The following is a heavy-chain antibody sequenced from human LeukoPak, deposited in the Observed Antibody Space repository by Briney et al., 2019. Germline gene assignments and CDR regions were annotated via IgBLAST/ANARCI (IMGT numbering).Heavy chain of an antibody. CDR2: ISGSGGST. J-gene: IGHJ4*02. D-gene: IGHD3-3*01. CDR3: ASGDFWSGYYPPGY. V-gene: IGHV3-23*01. CDR1: GFTFSSYA. Sequence: TGGSLRLSCAASGFTFSSYAMTWVRQAPGKGLEWVSAISGSGGSTYYADSVKGRFTISRDNAKNSLYLQMNSLRAEDTAVYYCASGDFWSGYYPPGYWGQGTLVTVSS.